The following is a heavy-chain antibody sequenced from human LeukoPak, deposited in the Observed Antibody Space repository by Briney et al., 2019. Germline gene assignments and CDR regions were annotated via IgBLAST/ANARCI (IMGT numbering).Heavy chain of an antibody. J-gene: IGHJ4*02. CDR3: AKPIVVVNSYYFDY. CDR2: INPKTGDT. D-gene: IGHD3-22*01. CDR1: GYTFTGYF. Sequence: ASVKVSCKASGYTFTGYFMHWVRQAPGQGLEWVGYINPKTGDTNYAQKFRGRVTMTRDTSISTASMELSRLTSDDTAIYYCAKPIVVVNSYYFDYWGQGTLVTVSS. V-gene: IGHV1-2*02.